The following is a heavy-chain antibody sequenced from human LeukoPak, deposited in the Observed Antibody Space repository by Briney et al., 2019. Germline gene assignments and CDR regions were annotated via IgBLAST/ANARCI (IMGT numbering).Heavy chain of an antibody. CDR3: ARGPWPPIFSQPYCGGDCSTYFDY. V-gene: IGHV4-39*07. CDR2: IFYSGRT. J-gene: IGHJ4*02. D-gene: IGHD2-21*02. Sequence: SETLSLTCTVSGGSISSSTYYWGWIRQPPGKGLEWIGSIFYSGRTYYNPSLKSRVTMSVDTSKNQFSLKLSSVTAADTAVYYCARGPWPPIFSQPYCGGDCSTYFDYWGQGTLVTVSS. CDR1: GGSISSSTYY.